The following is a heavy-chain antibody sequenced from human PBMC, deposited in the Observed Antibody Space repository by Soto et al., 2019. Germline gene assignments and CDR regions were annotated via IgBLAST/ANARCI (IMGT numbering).Heavy chain of an antibody. CDR1: GYTFTGYY. CDR2: INPNSGGT. CDR3: ATNQYSSPGSFDY. D-gene: IGHD5-18*01. V-gene: IGHV1-2*04. Sequence: ASVKVSCKASGYTFTGYYMHWVRQAPGQGLEWMGWINPNSGGTNYAQKFQGWVTMTRGTSISTAYMELSRLRSDDTAVYYCATNQYSSPGSFDYWGQGTLVTVSS. J-gene: IGHJ4*02.